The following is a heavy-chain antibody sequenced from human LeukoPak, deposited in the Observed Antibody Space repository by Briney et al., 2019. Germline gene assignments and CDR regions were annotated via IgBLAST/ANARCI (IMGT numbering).Heavy chain of an antibody. CDR3: GRQGYTASHYFFDY. V-gene: IGHV4-4*07. CDR2: IYTTGTT. Sequence: SETLSLTCTVSSGSTRSYYWGWVRQPPGKGLEWIGRIYTTGTTQYNPSLKSRVTMSVDTSTNQFSLNVRSMTAADTAVYYCGRQGYTASHYFFDYWSQGTLVAVS. J-gene: IGHJ4*02. D-gene: IGHD2-2*02. CDR1: SGSTRSYY.